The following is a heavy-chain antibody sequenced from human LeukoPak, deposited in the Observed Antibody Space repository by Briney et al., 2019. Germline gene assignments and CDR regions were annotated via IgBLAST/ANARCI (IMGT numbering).Heavy chain of an antibody. D-gene: IGHD3-22*01. CDR3: ARDSGYYYDSSGYYYPGYYGMDV. CDR2: IGTAGDT. V-gene: IGHV3-13*04. J-gene: IGHJ6*02. Sequence: PGGSLRLSCAASGFTFSSYDMHWVRQATGKGLEWVSAIGTAGDTYYPGSVKGRFTISRENAKNSLYLQMNSLRAGDTAVHYCARDSGYYYDSSGYYYPGYYGMDVWGQGTTVTVSS. CDR1: GFTFSSYD.